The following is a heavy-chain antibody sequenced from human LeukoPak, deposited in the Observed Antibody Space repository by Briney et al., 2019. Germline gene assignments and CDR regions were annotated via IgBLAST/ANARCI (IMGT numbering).Heavy chain of an antibody. CDR2: IYAGGTT. D-gene: IGHD1-26*01. V-gene: IGHV3-53*01. J-gene: IGHJ5*01. CDR1: GFTVTSNY. Sequence: GGSLRLSCAASGFTVTSNYMTWVRQAPGKGLEWVSVIYAGGTTYCADSVKGRFTVSRDSSKNTLYLQVNSLRASGTAVYYCARVARRGYYHLGDSWGQGTLVTVSS. CDR3: ARVARRGYYHLGDS.